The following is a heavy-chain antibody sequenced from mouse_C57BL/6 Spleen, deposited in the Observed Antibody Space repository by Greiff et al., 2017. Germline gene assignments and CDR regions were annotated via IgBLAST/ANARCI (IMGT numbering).Heavy chain of an antibody. D-gene: IGHD1-1*01. CDR1: GFTFSDYG. J-gene: IGHJ4*01. Sequence: EVQLVESGGGLVKPGGSLKLSCAASGFTFSDYGMHWVRQAPEKGLEWVAYISSGSSTIYYADTVKGRFTISRDNAKNTLFLRMTSLRSEDTAMYYCAKDYYGSSYAMDYWGQGTSVTVSS. V-gene: IGHV5-17*01. CDR3: AKDYYGSSYAMDY. CDR2: ISSGSSTI.